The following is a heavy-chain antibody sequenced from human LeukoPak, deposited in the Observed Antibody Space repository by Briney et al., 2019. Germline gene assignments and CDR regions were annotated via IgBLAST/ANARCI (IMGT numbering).Heavy chain of an antibody. CDR3: AKTGGRITIFGVVTNWFDP. J-gene: IGHJ5*02. D-gene: IGHD3-3*01. CDR2: ITGSGGTT. CDR1: GFTFSGYA. V-gene: IGHV3-23*01. Sequence: EGSLRLSCAASGFTFSGYAMSWVRQAPGKGLEWVSTITGSGGTTYYADSVKGRFTISRDNSKNTLYLQMNSLRAEDTAVYYCAKTGGRITIFGVVTNWFDPWGQGTLVTVSS.